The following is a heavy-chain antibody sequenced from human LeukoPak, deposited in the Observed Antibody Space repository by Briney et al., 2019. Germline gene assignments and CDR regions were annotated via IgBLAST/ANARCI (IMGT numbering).Heavy chain of an antibody. CDR1: GPSITSNS. V-gene: IGHV4-59*01. J-gene: IGHJ6*02. CDR3: ARDVVVPGVDPPPDYVYYCMDV. CDR2: LFYGGTT. D-gene: IGHD2-15*01. Sequence: SETVSLTCTVCGPSITSNSWKWLPQAPGKGLEGRVYLFYGGTTNSNPALNSRVSISGDISGNQITLKLTFVTAAGTAVYYCARDVVVPGVDPPPDYVYYCMDVEGRGTATTV.